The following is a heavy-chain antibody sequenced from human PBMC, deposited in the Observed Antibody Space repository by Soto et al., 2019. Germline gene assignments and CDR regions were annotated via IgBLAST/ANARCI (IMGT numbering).Heavy chain of an antibody. V-gene: IGHV3-74*01. Sequence: GGSLRLSCAASGFTFSSTWMHWVRQAPGKGLVWVSLIKSDGSSTTYADSVRGRFTISRDNAKNTLYLQMNSLRAEDTAVYYCARDRYYTIDYWGQGALVTVSS. CDR1: GFTFSSTW. J-gene: IGHJ4*02. D-gene: IGHD2-2*02. CDR3: ARDRYYTIDY. CDR2: IKSDGSST.